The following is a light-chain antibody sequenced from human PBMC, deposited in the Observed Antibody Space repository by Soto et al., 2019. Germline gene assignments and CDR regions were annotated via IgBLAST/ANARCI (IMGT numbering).Light chain of an antibody. V-gene: IGKV1-8*01. J-gene: IGKJ1*01. CDR3: QHYRNFPWT. CDR2: GAS. Sequence: AIRMTQSPSSLSASTGDRVTITCRASQGINNWLAWFQQKPGQAPRLLIYGASTLQSGVPSRFSGSGSGTDFTLTISGLQSEDFATYYCQHYRNFPWTFGQGTKVEGK. CDR1: QGINNW.